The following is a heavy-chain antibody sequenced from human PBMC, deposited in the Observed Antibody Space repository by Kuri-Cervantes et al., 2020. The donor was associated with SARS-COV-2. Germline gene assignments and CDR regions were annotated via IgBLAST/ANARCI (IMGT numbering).Heavy chain of an antibody. CDR2: IYYSGST. J-gene: IGHJ6*03. D-gene: IGHD3-22*01. CDR1: GGSISSSSYY. Sequence: SCTVSGGSISSSSYYWGWIRQPPGKGLEWIGSIYYSGSTYYNPSLKSRATISVDTSKNQFSLKLSSVTAADSAVYYCARSGYYSRGVTYYYMDVWDKGTTVTVSS. V-gene: IGHV4-39*07. CDR3: ARSGYYSRGVTYYYMDV.